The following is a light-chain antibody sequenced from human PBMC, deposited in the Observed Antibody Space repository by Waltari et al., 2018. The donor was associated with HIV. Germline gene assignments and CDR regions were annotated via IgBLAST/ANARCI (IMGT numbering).Light chain of an antibody. J-gene: IGLJ2*01. Sequence: SYELTPPPSVSVSPGQTASIPCSGDKLGDKYACWYQQKPGQSPVLVIYQDSKRPSGIPGRFSGSNSGNTATLTISGTQAMDESDYYCQAWDSSTYVVFGGGTKLTVL. CDR2: QDS. CDR3: QAWDSSTYVV. CDR1: KLGDKY. V-gene: IGLV3-1*01.